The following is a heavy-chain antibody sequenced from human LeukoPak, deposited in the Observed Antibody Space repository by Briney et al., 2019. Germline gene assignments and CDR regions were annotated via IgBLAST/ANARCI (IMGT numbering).Heavy chain of an antibody. CDR1: GVIFNTYS. V-gene: IGHV3-48*01. D-gene: IGHD3-3*01. Sequence: GGSLRLSCAASGVIFNTYSMNWVRQAPGKGLEWVSYISSSSSTIYYADSVKGRFTISRDNAKNSLYLQMNSLRAEDTAVYYCASITIFGVVIPAFDYWGQGTLVTVSS. J-gene: IGHJ4*02. CDR2: ISSSSSTI. CDR3: ASITIFGVVIPAFDY.